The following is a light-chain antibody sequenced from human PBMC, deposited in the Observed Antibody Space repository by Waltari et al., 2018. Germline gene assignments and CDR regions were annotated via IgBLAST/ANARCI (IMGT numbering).Light chain of an antibody. Sequence: EIVLTQSPDTLSLSPGVRATLTCRASQNINNYLAWYQQRPGQPPRLLIYDASKRAAGIPARFSGSGSGTEFTLTVSSLEAEDFAVYFCQQRSTWPRTFGQGTRVE. CDR2: DAS. CDR1: QNINNY. CDR3: QQRSTWPRT. J-gene: IGKJ1*01. V-gene: IGKV3-11*01.